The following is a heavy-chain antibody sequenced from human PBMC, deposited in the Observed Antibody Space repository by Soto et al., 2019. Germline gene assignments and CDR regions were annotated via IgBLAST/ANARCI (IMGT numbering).Heavy chain of an antibody. D-gene: IGHD6-19*01. CDR3: ARDSSGLDY. CDR1: GGSLRGYS. V-gene: IGHV4-4*08. Sequence: SETLSLTCTVSGGSLRGYSWSWIRQSPGKGLEWIGYVYSGGGTNYSPSFMGRVTISVDTTDNQFSLKLSSVTAADTAVYYCARDSSGLDYWGQGTLVTVSS. CDR2: VYSGGGT. J-gene: IGHJ4*02.